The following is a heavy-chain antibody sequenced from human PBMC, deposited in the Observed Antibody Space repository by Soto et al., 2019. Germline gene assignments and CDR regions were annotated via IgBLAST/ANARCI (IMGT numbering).Heavy chain of an antibody. D-gene: IGHD6-19*01. Sequence: QVQLVQSGAEVKKPGSSVKVSCKASGGTFSSYAISWVRQAPGQGLEWMGGIIPIFGTANYAQKFQGRVTITADESTTTAYMELSCLRSEDTAVYYCARGGSSGWYLPFDYWGQGTLVTVSS. CDR3: ARGGSSGWYLPFDY. J-gene: IGHJ4*02. CDR1: GGTFSSYA. V-gene: IGHV1-69*12. CDR2: IIPIFGTA.